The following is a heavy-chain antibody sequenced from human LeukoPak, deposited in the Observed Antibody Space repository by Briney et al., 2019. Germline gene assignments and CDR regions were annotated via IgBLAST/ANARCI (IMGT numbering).Heavy chain of an antibody. CDR3: ARGRRYYDN. V-gene: IGHV4-39*01. CDR2: IYYSGST. J-gene: IGHJ4*02. CDR1: GGSISSSSYY. Sequence: PSETLSLTCTVSGGSISSSSYYWGWIRQPPGKGLEWIGSIYYSGSTYYNPSLKSRVTISVDTSKNQFSLKLSSVTAADTAVYYCARGRRYYDNWGQGTLVTVSS.